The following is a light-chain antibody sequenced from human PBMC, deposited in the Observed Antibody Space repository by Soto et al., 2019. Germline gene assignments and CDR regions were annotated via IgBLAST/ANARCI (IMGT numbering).Light chain of an antibody. CDR1: QSSFSTY. J-gene: IGKJ1*01. CDR2: GAS. CDR3: QQYGNPSWT. Sequence: EVVLTQSPGTLSLSPGERATLSCRASQSSFSTYLAWFQQKPGQAPRLLIYGASTRAAGITDRFSGRGSGTDFTLTISIREPEDFAVYYCQQYGNPSWTLGQGTKVEI. V-gene: IGKV3-20*01.